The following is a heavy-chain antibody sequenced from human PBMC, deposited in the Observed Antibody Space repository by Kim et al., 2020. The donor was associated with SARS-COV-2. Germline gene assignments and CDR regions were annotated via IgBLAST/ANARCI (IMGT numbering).Heavy chain of an antibody. V-gene: IGHV3-23*01. CDR2: ISGSGGST. D-gene: IGHD3-10*01. CDR1: GFTFSSYA. Sequence: GGSLRLSCAASGFTFSSYAMSWVRQAPGKGLEWVSAISGSGGSTYYADSVKGRFTISRDNSKNTLYLQMNSLRAEDTAVYYCAKWLGGSSPRVGYYYYGMDVWGQGTTVTVSS. J-gene: IGHJ6*02. CDR3: AKWLGGSSPRVGYYYYGMDV.